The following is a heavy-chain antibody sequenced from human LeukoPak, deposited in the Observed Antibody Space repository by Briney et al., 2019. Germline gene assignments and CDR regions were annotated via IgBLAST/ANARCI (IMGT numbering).Heavy chain of an antibody. CDR3: ARIGAAAAKGEFDY. J-gene: IGHJ4*02. D-gene: IGHD6-13*01. Sequence: GGSLRLSCAASGFTFSTYNMAWVRQAPGKGLEWVASIIFTGDYKHYADSVKGRFSISRDGADNSLYLQMSSLRAGDTAVYFCARIGAAAAKGEFDYWRQGTLVTVSS. CDR2: IIFTGDYK. CDR1: GFTFSTYN. V-gene: IGHV3-21*01.